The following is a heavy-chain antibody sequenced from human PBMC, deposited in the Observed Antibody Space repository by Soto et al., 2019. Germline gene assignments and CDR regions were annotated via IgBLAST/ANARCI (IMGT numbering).Heavy chain of an antibody. V-gene: IGHV4-34*01. Sequence: QVQLQQWGAGLLKPSETLSLTCAVHGGSFSGYYWTWIRQPPGKGLEWIGEINHSGGTNYNPSLKRRVIISVDTSNNHFTLKLSSVTAADTAVYYCAREPDVWGKGTSVTVSS. CDR1: GGSFSGYY. CDR2: INHSGGT. CDR3: AREPDV. J-gene: IGHJ6*03.